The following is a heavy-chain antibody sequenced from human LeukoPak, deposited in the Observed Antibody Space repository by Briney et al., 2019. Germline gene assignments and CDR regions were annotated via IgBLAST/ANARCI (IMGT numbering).Heavy chain of an antibody. D-gene: IGHD3-10*01. CDR1: GFTFSSYA. J-gene: IGHJ4*02. CDR3: ARKAGSERFFDY. Sequence: PGGSLRLSCAASGFTFSSYAMSWGRQAPGKGPEWVSTILDSGGRTFYADSVKGRFTISRDNSKNTLYLQMNSLRVEETAIYYCARKAGSERFFDYWGQGTLVTVSS. V-gene: IGHV3-23*01. CDR2: ILDSGGRT.